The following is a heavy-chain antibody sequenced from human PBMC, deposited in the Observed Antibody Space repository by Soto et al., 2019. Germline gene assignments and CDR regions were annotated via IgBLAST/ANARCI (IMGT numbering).Heavy chain of an antibody. D-gene: IGHD3-9*01. CDR1: GYTFTSYA. V-gene: IGHV1-3*01. Sequence: ASVKVSCKASGYTFTSYAMHWVRQAPGQRLEWMGWINAGNGNTKYSQKFQGRVTITRDTSASTAYMELSSLKASDTAMYYCARLRYFDWLFFFDYWGQGTLVTVSS. CDR2: INAGNGNT. CDR3: ARLRYFDWLFFFDY. J-gene: IGHJ4*02.